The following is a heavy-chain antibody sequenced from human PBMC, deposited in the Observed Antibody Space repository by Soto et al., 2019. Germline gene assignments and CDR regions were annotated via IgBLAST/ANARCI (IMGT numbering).Heavy chain of an antibody. D-gene: IGHD3-10*01. J-gene: IGHJ4*02. CDR3: ARAVHTMIQGVRFRVDQ. CDR1: GYTFTSYG. V-gene: IGHV1-18*04. CDR2: ISAYNGNT. Sequence: ASVKVSCKASGYTFTSYGISWVRQAPGQGLEWMGWISAYNGNTNYAQKLQGRVTMTTDTSTSTAYMELTRLTSDDTAVYYCARAVHTMIQGVRFRVDQWGQGTLVTVSS.